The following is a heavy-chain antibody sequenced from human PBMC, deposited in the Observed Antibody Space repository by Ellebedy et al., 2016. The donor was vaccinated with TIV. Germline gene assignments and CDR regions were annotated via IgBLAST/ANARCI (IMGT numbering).Heavy chain of an antibody. V-gene: IGHV4-34*01. CDR2: INHSGST. J-gene: IGHJ6*03. CDR3: ARQHDPKYNNYMDV. CDR1: GGSFSDYY. Sequence: MPSETLSLTCAVSGGSFSDYYWSCIRQPPGKGLEWIGEINHSGSTNYNPSLKSRVTISVDTSKNQFSLNLSSVTAADTAMYYCARQHDPKYNNYMDVWGKGTTVTVSS.